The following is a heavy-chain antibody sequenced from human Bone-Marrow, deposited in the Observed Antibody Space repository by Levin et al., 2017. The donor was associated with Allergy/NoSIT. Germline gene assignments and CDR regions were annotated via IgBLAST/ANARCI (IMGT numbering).Heavy chain of an antibody. J-gene: IGHJ4*02. CDR1: GITFKNAW. V-gene: IGHV3-15*01. Sequence: KSGGSLRLSCAASGITFKNAWMNWVRQAPGKGLEWVGRIKSDLYGGTTDYAAPVKGRFTISREDSKTTVYLQMNSLKTEDTAVYFCSTDQWPHRESSEWYGAFDTWGQGTLVTVSS. CDR2: IKSDLYGGTT. CDR3: STDQWPHRESSEWYGAFDT. D-gene: IGHD6-19*01.